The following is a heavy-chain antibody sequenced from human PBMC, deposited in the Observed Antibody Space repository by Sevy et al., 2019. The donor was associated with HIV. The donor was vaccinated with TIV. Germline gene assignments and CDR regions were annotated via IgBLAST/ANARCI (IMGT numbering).Heavy chain of an antibody. CDR3: ARERYCSGGSCYSGYYYGMDV. D-gene: IGHD2-15*01. J-gene: IGHJ6*02. V-gene: IGHV1-18*01. Sequence: ASVKVSCKASGYTFTSYGISWVRQAPGQGLEWMGWISAYNGNTNYAQKLQGRVTMTTDTSTSTAYMELRSLRSDDTAVYYCARERYCSGGSCYSGYYYGMDVWGQGTTVIVSS. CDR1: GYTFTSYG. CDR2: ISAYNGNT.